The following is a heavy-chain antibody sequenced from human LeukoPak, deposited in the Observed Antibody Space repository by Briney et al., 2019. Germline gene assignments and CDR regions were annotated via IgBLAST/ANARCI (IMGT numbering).Heavy chain of an antibody. CDR1: GFPFSTYA. CDR3: AKDRIPDGYYSIDY. D-gene: IGHD3-3*01. V-gene: IGHV3-23*01. J-gene: IGHJ4*02. Sequence: PGGSLRLSCAASGFPFSTYAMNWVRQAPGKGLEWVSVITGNAGLIAYADSVKGRFTISRDNYKNTLYLQMNSLSAEDTARYYCAKDRIPDGYYSIDYWGQGTPVTASS. CDR2: ITGNAGLI.